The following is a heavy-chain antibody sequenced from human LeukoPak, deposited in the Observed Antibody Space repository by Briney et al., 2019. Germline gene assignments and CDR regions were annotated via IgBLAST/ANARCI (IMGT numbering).Heavy chain of an antibody. CDR1: GFTFGDYA. CDR3: TRDPGYCSSTSCHNWFDP. Sequence: PGRSLRLSCTVSGFTFGDYAMSWVRRAPGKGLEWVGFIRSKAYGGTTEYAASVKGRFTISRDDSKSIAYLQMNSLKTEDTAVYYCTRDPGYCSSTSCHNWFDPWGQGTLVTVSS. D-gene: IGHD2-2*03. J-gene: IGHJ5*02. CDR2: IRSKAYGGTT. V-gene: IGHV3-49*04.